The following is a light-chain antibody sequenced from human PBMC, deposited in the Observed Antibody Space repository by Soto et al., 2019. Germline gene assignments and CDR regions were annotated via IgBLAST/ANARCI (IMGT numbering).Light chain of an antibody. Sequence: DIVMTQSPDSLAVSLGERATINCKSSQSVLYSSNNKNYLAWYQQKPGQPPKLLIYWASTRESGVPDRFGGSGSGTDFTLTISSLQAEDVAVYYCQQYYSTPPIFTFGPGTKVDIK. CDR3: QQYYSTPPIFT. CDR2: WAS. CDR1: QSVLYSSNNKNY. J-gene: IGKJ3*01. V-gene: IGKV4-1*01.